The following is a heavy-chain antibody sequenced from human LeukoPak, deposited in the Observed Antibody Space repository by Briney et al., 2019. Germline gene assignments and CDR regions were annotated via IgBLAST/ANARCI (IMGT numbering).Heavy chain of an antibody. V-gene: IGHV4-59*01. CDR3: ARESYGIDS. Sequence: SETLSLTCSVSGGSISGYYWSWIRQPPGKGLEWIGYFYYTGYTNYNPSLTSRVAISVDTSKNQFSLYLTSVTAADTDVYYCARESYGIDSWGQGTLVSVSS. CDR2: FYYTGYT. J-gene: IGHJ4*02. D-gene: IGHD5-18*01. CDR1: GGSISGYY.